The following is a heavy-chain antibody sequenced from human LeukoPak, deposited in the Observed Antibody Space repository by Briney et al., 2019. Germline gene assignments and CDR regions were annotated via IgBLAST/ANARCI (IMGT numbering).Heavy chain of an antibody. CDR2: IYYSGST. Sequence: PSETLSLTCAVYGGSFSGYYWSWIRQPPGKGLEWIGSIYYSGSTYYNPSLKSRVTISVDTSKNQFSLKLSSVTAADTAVYYCARHLRGSEKPSGWFDWGQGTLVTVSS. CDR1: GGSFSGYY. J-gene: IGHJ4*02. D-gene: IGHD6-19*01. V-gene: IGHV4-59*05. CDR3: ARHLRGSEKPSGWFD.